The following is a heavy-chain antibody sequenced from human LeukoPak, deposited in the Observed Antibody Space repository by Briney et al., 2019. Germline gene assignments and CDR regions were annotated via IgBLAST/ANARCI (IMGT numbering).Heavy chain of an antibody. CDR1: GFTFSSYV. Sequence: GGSLRLSCAASGFTFSSYVMNWVRQAPGKGLEWVSSISCTSSYIYYADSVKGRFTISRDNAKNSLYLQMDSLRAEDTAVYYCAGLWFGDRPPFDYWGQGTLVTVSS. CDR3: AGLWFGDRPPFDY. CDR2: ISCTSSYI. J-gene: IGHJ4*02. V-gene: IGHV3-21*01. D-gene: IGHD3-10*01.